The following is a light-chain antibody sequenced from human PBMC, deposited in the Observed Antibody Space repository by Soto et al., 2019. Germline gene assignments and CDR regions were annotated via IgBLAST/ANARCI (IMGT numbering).Light chain of an antibody. V-gene: IGKV3-20*01. Sequence: ETVLTQSPGTLSLSPGDRAILSCRASQSVSSAYLARYQQRPGQAPRLLIYGASSRAAGIPDRFSGSGSGTDFTLTISRLEPEDFAVYYCQQFAASRWTFGQGTKLEL. CDR3: QQFAASRWT. J-gene: IGKJ1*01. CDR1: QSVSSAY. CDR2: GAS.